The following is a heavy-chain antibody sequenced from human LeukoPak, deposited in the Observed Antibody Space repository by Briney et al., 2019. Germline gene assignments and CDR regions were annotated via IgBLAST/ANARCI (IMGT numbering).Heavy chain of an antibody. CDR1: GFTFSSYA. CDR2: ISGSGGST. D-gene: IGHD4/OR15-4a*01. J-gene: IGHJ4*02. Sequence: GGSLRLSCAASGFTFSSYAMSWVRQAPGKGLEWVSAISGSGGSTYYADSVKGRFTISRDNSKNTLYLQMNSLRAEDTAVYYCATPPPANSASPRNPLEYSWGQGTLVTVSS. CDR3: ATPPPANSASPRNPLEYS. V-gene: IGHV3-23*01.